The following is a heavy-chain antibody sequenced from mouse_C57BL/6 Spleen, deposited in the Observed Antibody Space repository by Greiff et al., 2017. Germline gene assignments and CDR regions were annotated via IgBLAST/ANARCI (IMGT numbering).Heavy chain of an antibody. CDR2: IYPGSGNT. CDR3: ARHPDYYAMDY. V-gene: IGHV1-76*01. CDR1: GYTFTDYY. J-gene: IGHJ4*01. Sequence: QVHVKQSGAELVRPGASVKLSCKASGYTFTDYYINWVKQRPGQGLEWIARIYPGSGNTYYNEKFKGKATLTAEKSSSTAYMQLSSLTSEDSAVYFCARHPDYYAMDYWGQGTSVTVSS.